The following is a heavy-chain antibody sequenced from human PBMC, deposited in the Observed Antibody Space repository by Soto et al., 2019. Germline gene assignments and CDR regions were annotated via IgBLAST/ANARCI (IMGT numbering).Heavy chain of an antibody. J-gene: IGHJ4*02. V-gene: IGHV1-69*13. CDR3: AGVRDSNYYDSSGPHTYFDY. D-gene: IGHD3-22*01. CDR2: IIPIFGTA. CDR1: GGTFSSYA. Sequence: SVKVSCKASGGTFSSYAISWVRQAPGQGLEWMGGIIPIFGTANYAQKFQGRVTITADESTSTAYMELCSLRSEDTAVYYCAGVRDSNYYDSSGPHTYFDYWGQGTLVTVSS.